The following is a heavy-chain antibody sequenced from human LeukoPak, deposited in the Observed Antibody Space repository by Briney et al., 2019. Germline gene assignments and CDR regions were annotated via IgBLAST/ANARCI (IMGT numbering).Heavy chain of an antibody. D-gene: IGHD3-10*01. CDR3: GRELDGSVDY. Sequence: GGSLRLSCAASGFTFSTYWMSWVRLAPGKGLEWVANIQQDGIKKYYVDSVEGRFTISRENAKNSLFLQMSSLRADDTAVYYCGRELDGSVDYWGQGSLVTVSS. V-gene: IGHV3-7*01. CDR2: IQQDGIKK. CDR1: GFTFSTYW. J-gene: IGHJ4*02.